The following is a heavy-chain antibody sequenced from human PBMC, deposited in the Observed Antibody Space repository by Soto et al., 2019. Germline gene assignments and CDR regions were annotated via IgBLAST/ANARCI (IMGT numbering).Heavy chain of an antibody. CDR1: VFTFSSYG. J-gene: IGHJ4*02. V-gene: IGHV3-30*03. D-gene: IGHD3-3*01. CDR3: ATYDFWSGFSVYY. Sequence: GGSLRLSFAASVFTFSSYGMHWVRQAPGKGLEWVAVISYKGSNKYYADSVKGRFAISRDNSKNTLYLQMNSLRAEDTAVHYCATYDFWSGFSVYYWGQGTLVTVSS. CDR2: ISYKGSNK.